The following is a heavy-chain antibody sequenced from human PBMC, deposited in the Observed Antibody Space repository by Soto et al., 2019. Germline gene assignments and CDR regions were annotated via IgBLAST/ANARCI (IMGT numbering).Heavy chain of an antibody. V-gene: IGHV3-66*01. CDR2: IYSGGST. J-gene: IGHJ3*02. CDR1: GFTVSSNY. CDR3: AKARGSSWYPGAFDI. D-gene: IGHD6-13*01. Sequence: GGSLRLSCAASGFTVSSNYMSWVRQAPGKGLEWVSVIYSGGSTYYADSVKGRFTISRDNSKNTLYLQMNSLRAEDTAVYYCAKARGSSWYPGAFDIWGQGTMVTVSS.